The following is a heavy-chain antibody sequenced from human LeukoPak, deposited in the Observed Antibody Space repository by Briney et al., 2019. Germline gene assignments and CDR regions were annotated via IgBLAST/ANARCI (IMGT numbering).Heavy chain of an antibody. D-gene: IGHD6-19*01. CDR3: ARIRSGWYFDY. CDR2: ITSSGTGT. CDR1: GFTLSSSA. J-gene: IGHJ4*02. V-gene: IGHV3-64*02. Sequence: GGSLRLSCTASGFTLSSSAMYWVRQAPGKGLEFVSVITSSGTGTDYADSVKGRFTISRDNSKNTLYLQMGSLRADDMAIYYCARIRSGWYFDYWGRGTLVTVSS.